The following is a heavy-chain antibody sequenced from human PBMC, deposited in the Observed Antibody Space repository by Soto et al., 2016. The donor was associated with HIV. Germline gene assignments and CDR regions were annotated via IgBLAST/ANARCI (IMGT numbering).Heavy chain of an antibody. J-gene: IGHJ4*01. CDR1: GVSFTSYY. Sequence: QVQLQESAPGLVKPSETLSLTCSVSGVSFTSYYWTWIRQPPGKGLEWIGHIYYNGTTNYNPSLKSRVSISVNMSKKQFSLELASVTAADTAVYHCATTTTSTTPAHFDLWARGTLIIVSS. D-gene: IGHD1-26*01. CDR3: ATTTTSTTPAHFDL. CDR2: IYYNGTT. V-gene: IGHV4-59*13.